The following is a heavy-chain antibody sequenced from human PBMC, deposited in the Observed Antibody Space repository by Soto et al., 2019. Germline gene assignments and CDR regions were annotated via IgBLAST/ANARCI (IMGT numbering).Heavy chain of an antibody. Sequence: SGPTLVNPTQTLTLTCTFSGFSLSTSGVGVGWIRQPPGKALEWLALIYWNDDKRYSPSLKSRLTITKDTSKNQVVLTMTNMDPVDTATYYCAHSGPQYYDFWSGPNVDYYGMDVWGQGTTVTVSS. V-gene: IGHV2-5*01. CDR1: GFSLSTSGVG. J-gene: IGHJ6*02. D-gene: IGHD3-3*01. CDR3: AHSGPQYYDFWSGPNVDYYGMDV. CDR2: IYWNDDK.